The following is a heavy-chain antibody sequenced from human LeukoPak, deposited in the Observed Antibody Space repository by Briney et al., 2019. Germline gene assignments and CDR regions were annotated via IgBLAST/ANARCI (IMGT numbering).Heavy chain of an antibody. Sequence: SETLSLACAVYGGSFSGYYWSWIRQPPGKGLEWIGEINHSGSTNYNPSLKSRVTISVDTSKNQFSLKLSSVTAADTAVYYCARESVGWSAFDYWGQGTLVTVSS. CDR1: GGSFSGYY. V-gene: IGHV4-34*01. J-gene: IGHJ4*02. CDR3: ARESVGWSAFDY. D-gene: IGHD1-26*01. CDR2: INHSGST.